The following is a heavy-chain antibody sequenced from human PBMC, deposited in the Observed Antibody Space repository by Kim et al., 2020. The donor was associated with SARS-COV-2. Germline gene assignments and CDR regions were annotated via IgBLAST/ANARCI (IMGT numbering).Heavy chain of an antibody. J-gene: IGHJ3*01. CDR3: AREGQSSGRAGTFDV. Sequence: ADAVKGRFTITRDNPNNIMFLKLDSLRTEDTAVYYCAREGQSSGRAGTFDVWGQGTLVTVSS. D-gene: IGHD1-1*01. V-gene: IGHV3-21*06.